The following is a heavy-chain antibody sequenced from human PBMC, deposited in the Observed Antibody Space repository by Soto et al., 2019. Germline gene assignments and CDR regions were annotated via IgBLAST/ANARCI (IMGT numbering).Heavy chain of an antibody. CDR1: GGSISSGGYS. CDR2: IYHSGST. Sequence: TLSLTCAVSGGSISSGGYSWSWIRQPPGKGLEWIGYIYHSGSTYYTPSLKSRVTISVDRSKNQFSLKLSSVTAADTAVYYCARNYYGSGSYLSYYYAMDVWGQGTTVTVS. J-gene: IGHJ6*02. V-gene: IGHV4-30-2*01. D-gene: IGHD3-10*01. CDR3: ARNYYGSGSYLSYYYAMDV.